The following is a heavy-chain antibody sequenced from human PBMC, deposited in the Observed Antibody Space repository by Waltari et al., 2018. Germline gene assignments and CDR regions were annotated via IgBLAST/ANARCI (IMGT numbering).Heavy chain of an antibody. CDR3: AREVVVVAANDY. CDR1: GYTFTGYY. D-gene: IGHD2-15*01. J-gene: IGHJ4*02. V-gene: IGHV1-2*06. CDR2: INPNSGGT. Sequence: QVQLVQSGAEVKKPGASVKVSCKASGYTFTGYYLHWVRQAPGQGLEWMGRINPNSGGTNYAQKVQGRVTMTRDTSISTAYMELSRLRSDDTAVYYCAREVVVVAANDYWGQGTLVTVSS.